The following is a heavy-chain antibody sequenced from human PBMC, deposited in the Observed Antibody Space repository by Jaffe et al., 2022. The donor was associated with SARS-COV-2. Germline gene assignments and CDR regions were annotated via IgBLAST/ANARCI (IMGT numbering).Heavy chain of an antibody. CDR1: GGSISSGGYS. CDR3: ASASIAARPAYFDY. CDR2: IYHSGST. V-gene: IGHV4-30-2*01. Sequence: QLQLQESGSGLVKPSQTLSLTCAVSGGSISSGGYSWSWIRQPPGKGLEWIGYIYHSGSTYYNPSLKSRVTISVDRSKNQFSLKLSSVTAADTAVYYCASASIAARPAYFDYWGQGTLVTVSS. J-gene: IGHJ4*02. D-gene: IGHD6-6*01.